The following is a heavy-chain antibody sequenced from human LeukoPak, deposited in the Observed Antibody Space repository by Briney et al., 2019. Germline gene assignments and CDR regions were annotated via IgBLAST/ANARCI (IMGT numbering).Heavy chain of an antibody. CDR3: AGTTVTMIDY. Sequence: GGSLRLSCAASGYTFSSYAMSWVRQAPGKGLEWVSAISGSGGSTYYADSVEGRFTISRDNSKNTLYLQMNSLRAEDTAVYYCAGTTVTMIDYWGQGTLVTVSS. D-gene: IGHD4-11*01. J-gene: IGHJ4*02. CDR2: ISGSGGST. CDR1: GYTFSSYA. V-gene: IGHV3-23*01.